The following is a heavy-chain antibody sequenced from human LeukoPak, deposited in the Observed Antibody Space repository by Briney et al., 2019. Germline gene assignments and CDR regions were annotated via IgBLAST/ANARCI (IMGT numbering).Heavy chain of an antibody. CDR2: IYYSGST. Sequence: PSETLSLTCTVSGGSISSYYWSWIRQPPGKGLEWIGYIYYSGSTNYNPSLKSRVTISVDTSKNQFSLKLSSGTAADTAVDYCARVKYYYDSSGYSQNFHYWGQGTLVTVSS. V-gene: IGHV4-59*01. J-gene: IGHJ4*02. CDR1: GGSISSYY. D-gene: IGHD3-22*01. CDR3: ARVKYYYDSSGYSQNFHY.